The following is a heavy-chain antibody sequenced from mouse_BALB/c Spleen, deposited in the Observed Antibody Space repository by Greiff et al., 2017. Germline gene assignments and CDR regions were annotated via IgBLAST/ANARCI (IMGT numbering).Heavy chain of an antibody. CDR2: IDPANGNT. J-gene: IGHJ2*01. D-gene: IGHD1-1*01. CDR1: GFNIKDTY. Sequence: EVNVVESGAELVKPGASVKLSCTASGFNIKDTYMHWVKQRPEQGLEWIGRIDPANGNTKYDPKFQGKATITADTSSNTAYLQLSSLTSEDTAVYYCARSRVLRLDYFDYWGQGTTLTVSS. CDR3: ARSRVLRLDYFDY. V-gene: IGHV14-3*02.